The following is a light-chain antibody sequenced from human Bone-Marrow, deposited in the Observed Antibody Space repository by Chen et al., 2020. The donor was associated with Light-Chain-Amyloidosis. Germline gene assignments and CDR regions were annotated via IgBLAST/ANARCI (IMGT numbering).Light chain of an antibody. Sequence: SYVLTQPPSVSVAPGQTASLSCGGGDLASKSVHWYQQRPGQAPGLVMYNDDDRPSGIPERFSGSNAGRAATLTITRVEAGDEADYYCQVWDTRSDQKVFGGGTRLTVL. CDR1: DLASKS. CDR2: NDD. J-gene: IGLJ3*02. V-gene: IGLV3-21*01. CDR3: QVWDTRSDQKV.